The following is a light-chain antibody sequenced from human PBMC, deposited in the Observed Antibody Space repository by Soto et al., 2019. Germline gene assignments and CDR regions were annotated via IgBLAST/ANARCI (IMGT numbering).Light chain of an antibody. V-gene: IGKV1-9*01. J-gene: IGKJ3*01. CDR2: AAS. CDR3: QQLNRYPFT. CDR1: QGISNY. Sequence: DIQLTQSQSFLSASVGDRVTITCRASQGISNYLAWYQQKPGRAPKLLIYAASTLQTGVPSRFSGRGSGTEFTLTISSLQPEDFATYYCQQLNRYPFTFGPGTKVDIK.